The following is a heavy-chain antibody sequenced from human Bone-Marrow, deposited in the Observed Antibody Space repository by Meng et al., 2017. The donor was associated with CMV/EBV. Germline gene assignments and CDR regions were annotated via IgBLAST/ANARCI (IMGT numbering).Heavy chain of an antibody. CDR3: ARDGPGAATHLDY. J-gene: IGHJ4*02. CDR1: GGTFSSYT. Sequence: SVKVSCKASGGTFSSYTISWVRQAPGQGLEWMGRIIPILGIANYAQKFQGRVTITADKSTSTAYMELSSLRSEDTAVYYCARDGPGAATHLDYWGQGKLVNIAS. D-gene: IGHD2-15*01. V-gene: IGHV1-69*04. CDR2: IIPILGIA.